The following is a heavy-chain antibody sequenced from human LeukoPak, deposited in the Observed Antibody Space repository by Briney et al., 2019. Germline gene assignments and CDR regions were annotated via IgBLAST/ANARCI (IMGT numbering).Heavy chain of an antibody. D-gene: IGHD3-10*01. V-gene: IGHV3-7*01. J-gene: IGHJ4*02. CDR1: GFTFSSYW. CDR3: AREGVGMVRGVVDY. CDR2: IKQDGSEK. Sequence: PGGSLRRSCAASGFTFSSYWMSWVRQAPGKGLEWVANIKQDGSEKYYVDSVKGRFTISRDNAKNSLYLQMNSLRAEDTAVYYCAREGVGMVRGVVDYWGQGTLVTVSS.